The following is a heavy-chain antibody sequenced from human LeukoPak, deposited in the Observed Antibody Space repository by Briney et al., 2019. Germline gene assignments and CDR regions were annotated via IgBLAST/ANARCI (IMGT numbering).Heavy chain of an antibody. CDR2: IYYSGST. Sequence: SETLSLTCTVSGGSISSSSYYWGWIRQPPGKGLEWIGSIYYSGSTYYNPSLKSRVTISVDTSKNQFSLKLSSVTAADTAVYYCARDLGVAVAGYYFDYWGQGTLVTVSS. CDR1: GGSISSSSYY. CDR3: ARDLGVAVAGYYFDY. J-gene: IGHJ4*02. V-gene: IGHV4-39*07. D-gene: IGHD6-19*01.